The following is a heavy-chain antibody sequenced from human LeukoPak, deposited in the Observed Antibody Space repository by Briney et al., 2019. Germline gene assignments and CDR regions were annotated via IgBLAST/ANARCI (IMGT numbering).Heavy chain of an antibody. CDR3: ARKGYCSSTSCYNFDY. Sequence: SETLSLTCTVSGGSISSSSYYWGWIRQPPGKGLEWIGSIYYSGSTYYNPSLKSRATISVDTSKNQFSLKLSSVTAADTAVYYCARKGYCSSTSCYNFDYWGQGTLVTVSS. D-gene: IGHD2-2*01. V-gene: IGHV4-39*01. CDR2: IYYSGST. J-gene: IGHJ4*02. CDR1: GGSISSSSYY.